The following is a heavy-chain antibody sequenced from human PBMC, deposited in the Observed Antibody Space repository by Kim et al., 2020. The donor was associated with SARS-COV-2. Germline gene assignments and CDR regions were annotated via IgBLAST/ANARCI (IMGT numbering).Heavy chain of an antibody. D-gene: IGHD2-15*01. CDR2: IIPIFGTA. J-gene: IGHJ5*02. Sequence: SVKVSCKASGGTFSSYAISWVRQAPGQGLEWMGGIIPIFGTANYAQKFQGRVTITADKSTSTAYMELSSLRSEDTAVYYCASTGCSGGSCYAGWFDPWGQGTLVTVSS. CDR1: GGTFSSYA. CDR3: ASTGCSGGSCYAGWFDP. V-gene: IGHV1-69*06.